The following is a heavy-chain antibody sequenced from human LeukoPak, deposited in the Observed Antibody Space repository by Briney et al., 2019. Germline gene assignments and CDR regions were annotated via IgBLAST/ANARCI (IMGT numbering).Heavy chain of an antibody. CDR3: ARALPPFDP. CDR1: GGSISSYY. J-gene: IGHJ5*02. Sequence: SETLSLTCTVSGGSISSYYWSWIRQPPGKGLEWIGYIYYSGSTYYNPSLKSRVTISVDTSKNQFSLKLSSVTAADTAVYYCARALPPFDPWGQGTLVTVSS. V-gene: IGHV4-59*12. CDR2: IYYSGST.